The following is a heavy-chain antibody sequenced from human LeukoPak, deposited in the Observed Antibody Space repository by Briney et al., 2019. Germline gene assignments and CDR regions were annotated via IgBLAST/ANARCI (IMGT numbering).Heavy chain of an antibody. D-gene: IGHD5-18*01. Sequence: ASVKVSCKASGGTFSSCAISWVRQAPGQGLEWMGGIIPIFGTANYAQKFQGRVTITADESTSTAYMELSSLRSEDTAVYYCARSRSYGYYYGMDVWGQGTTVTVSS. CDR1: GGTFSSCA. J-gene: IGHJ6*02. CDR3: ARSRSYGYYYGMDV. V-gene: IGHV1-69*13. CDR2: IIPIFGTA.